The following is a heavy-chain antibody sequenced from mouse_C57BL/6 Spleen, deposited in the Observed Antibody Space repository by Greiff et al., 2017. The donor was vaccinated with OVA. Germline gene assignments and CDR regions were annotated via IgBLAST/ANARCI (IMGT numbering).Heavy chain of an antibody. Sequence: DVKLVESGGGLVKPGGSLKLSCAASGFTFSSYAMSWVRQTPEKRLEWVATISDGGSYTYYPDNVKGRFTISRDNAKNNLYLQMSHLKSEDTAMYYCARDGSSYGWYFDVWGTGTTVTVSS. V-gene: IGHV5-4*01. CDR2: ISDGGSYT. CDR1: GFTFSSYA. D-gene: IGHD1-1*01. J-gene: IGHJ1*03. CDR3: ARDGSSYGWYFDV.